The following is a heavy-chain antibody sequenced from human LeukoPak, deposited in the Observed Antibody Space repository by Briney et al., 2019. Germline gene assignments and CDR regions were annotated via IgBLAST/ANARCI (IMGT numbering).Heavy chain of an antibody. V-gene: IGHV1-18*04. CDR3: ARDPYYGSAHRHFDY. CDR1: GYTFSGYF. CDR2: VNPNTGAT. Sequence: ASVKVSCKASGYTFSGYFIHWVRHAPGQGLEWMGWVNPNTGATNYAQKLQGRVTMTTDTSTSTAYMELRSLRSDDTAVYYCARDPYYGSAHRHFDYWGQGTLVTVSS. J-gene: IGHJ4*02. D-gene: IGHD3-10*01.